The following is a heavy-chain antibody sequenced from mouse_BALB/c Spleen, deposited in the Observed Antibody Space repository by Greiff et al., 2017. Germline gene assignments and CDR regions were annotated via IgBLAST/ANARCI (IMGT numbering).Heavy chain of an antibody. D-gene: IGHD2-2*01. CDR2: ISSGSSTI. CDR1: GFTFSSFG. Sequence: DVQLVESGGGLVQPGGSRKLSCAASGFTFSSFGMHWVRQAPEKGLEWVAYISSGSSTIYYADTVKGRFTISRDNPKNTLFLQMTSLRSEDTAMYYCARGQYGYPFAYWGQGTLVTVSA. J-gene: IGHJ3*01. CDR3: ARGQYGYPFAY. V-gene: IGHV5-17*02.